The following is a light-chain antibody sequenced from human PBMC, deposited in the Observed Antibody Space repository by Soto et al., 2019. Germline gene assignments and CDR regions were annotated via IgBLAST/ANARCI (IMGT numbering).Light chain of an antibody. V-gene: IGKV1-27*01. J-gene: IGKJ1*01. CDR1: QGTSNY. CDR2: GAS. CDR3: QKYNSAPTWT. Sequence: DIQMTQSPSSLSASVGDRVTITCRASQGTSNYLAWYQQKPGKVPKLLIYGASTLQSGVPSRFRGSGSGTHFTLTIISLQPEDVGTYYCQKYNSAPTWTVGQGTRVELK.